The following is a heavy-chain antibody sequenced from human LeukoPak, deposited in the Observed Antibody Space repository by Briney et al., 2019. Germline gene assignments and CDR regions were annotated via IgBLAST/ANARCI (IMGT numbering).Heavy chain of an antibody. Sequence: ASVKVSCKASGYTFTSYGISWVRQAPGQGLEWMGGISAYNGNTNYAQKLQGRVTMTTDTSTSTAYMELRSLRSDDTAVYYCARGPSYYDILTGYYLVDYWGQGTLVTVSS. CDR1: GYTFTSYG. D-gene: IGHD3-9*01. CDR3: ARGPSYYDILTGYYLVDY. J-gene: IGHJ4*02. CDR2: ISAYNGNT. V-gene: IGHV1-18*01.